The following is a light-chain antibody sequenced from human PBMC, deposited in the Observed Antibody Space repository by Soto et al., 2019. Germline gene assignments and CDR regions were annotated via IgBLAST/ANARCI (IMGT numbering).Light chain of an antibody. CDR1: QRLSSNY. CDR2: SAS. J-gene: IGKJ2*01. V-gene: IGKV3-20*01. Sequence: VLTQSPGTLSLSPGERATLSCRASQRLSSNYLAWYQQRPGQAPRLLIYSASSRATGIPDRFSGSGSGTDFTLTISRLEPEDFAVYYCQQSCHSPYTFGQGTRLQIK. CDR3: QQSCHSPYT.